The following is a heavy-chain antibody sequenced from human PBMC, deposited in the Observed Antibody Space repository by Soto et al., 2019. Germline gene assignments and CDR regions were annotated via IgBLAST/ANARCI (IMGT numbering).Heavy chain of an antibody. D-gene: IGHD3-16*02. CDR3: ATVRLRLGELSLFPCFDP. V-gene: IGHV1-24*01. CDR2: FDPEDGET. CDR1: GYTLTELS. Sequence: ASVKVSCKVSGYTLTELSMHWVRQAPGKGLEWMGGFDPEDGETIYAQKFQGRVTMTEDTSTDTAYMELSSLRSEDTAVYYCATVRLRLGELSLFPCFDPWGQGTLVTVSS. J-gene: IGHJ5*02.